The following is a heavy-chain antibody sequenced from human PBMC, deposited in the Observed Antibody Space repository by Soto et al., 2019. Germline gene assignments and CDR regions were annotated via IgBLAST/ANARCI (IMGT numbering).Heavy chain of an antibody. V-gene: IGHV1-46*01. J-gene: IGHJ4*02. CDR2: INASGDST. CDR3: ARDWQFGL. CDR1: GYTFSSYY. Sequence: QVQLVQSGAEVKKPGASVKVSCKASGYTFSSYYMHWVRQAPGQGLEWMGVINASGDSTTYAQKLQSRVNMTKDTSTSKLYIELSSRRSEDKAVYFCARDWQFGLWGQGTLVNVSS. D-gene: IGHD3-16*01.